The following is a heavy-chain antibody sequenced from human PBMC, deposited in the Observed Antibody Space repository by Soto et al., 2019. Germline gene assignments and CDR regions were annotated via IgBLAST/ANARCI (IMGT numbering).Heavy chain of an antibody. CDR1: GYTFTSYA. V-gene: IGHV7-4-1*01. Sequence: GASVKVSCKASGYTFTSYAMNWGRQAPGQGLEWMGWINTNTGNPTYAQGFTGRFVFSLDTSVSTAYLQICSLKAEDTAVYYCARDSXFFLEWSHYYYYYGMDVWGQGTTVTVSS. J-gene: IGHJ6*02. CDR2: INTNTGNP. D-gene: IGHD3-3*01. CDR3: ARDSXFFLEWSHYYYYYGMDV.